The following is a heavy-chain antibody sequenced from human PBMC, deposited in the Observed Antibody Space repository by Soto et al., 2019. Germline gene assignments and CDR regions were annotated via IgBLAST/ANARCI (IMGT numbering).Heavy chain of an antibody. V-gene: IGHV2-5*02. CDR3: AHKGYGDYPPVY. J-gene: IGHJ4*02. Sequence: QITLKESGPPLVKPTQTLTLTCTFSGFSLSSSGVGVGWIRQPPGKALEWLAVIYWDDSYHYSPSLRSRLTITKDTSKNQLDLTMTNMDPVDTATYYCAHKGYGDYPPVYWGQGTLVPVSS. CDR2: IYWDDSY. CDR1: GFSLSSSGVG. D-gene: IGHD4-17*01.